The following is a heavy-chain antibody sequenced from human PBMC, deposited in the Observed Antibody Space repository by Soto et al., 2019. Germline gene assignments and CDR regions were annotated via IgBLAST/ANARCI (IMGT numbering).Heavy chain of an antibody. CDR3: ARADYYDSSGFYYDC. J-gene: IGHJ4*02. Sequence: QVQLVQSGAEVKKPGASVKVSCKASGYIFTNHYIHWVRQAPGQGLEWMGIINPSGGSTNYLQKFQGRITMTRDTSTSTVYMELSSLRSEDTAVYFCARADYYDSSGFYYDCWGQATLVTVSS. CDR1: GYIFTNHY. D-gene: IGHD3-22*01. CDR2: INPSGGST. V-gene: IGHV1-46*01.